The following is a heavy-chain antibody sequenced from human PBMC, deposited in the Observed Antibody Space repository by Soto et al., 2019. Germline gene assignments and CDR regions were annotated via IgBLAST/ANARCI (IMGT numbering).Heavy chain of an antibody. J-gene: IGHJ1*01. V-gene: IGHV4-30-2*06. D-gene: IGHD5-12*01. CDR3: VRGGGNDPFEA. CDR1: GASISYGGYS. Sequence: QLRLQESGSGVVKTSESLSLPCTVFGASISYGGYSWSWIRQSPGRGLELIGHITHLENTYFNPSFKSRVSMSIGRPKNHFSLIVTSMTAADKGRYFCVRGGGNDPFEAWSQGILVTVSS. CDR2: ITHLENT.